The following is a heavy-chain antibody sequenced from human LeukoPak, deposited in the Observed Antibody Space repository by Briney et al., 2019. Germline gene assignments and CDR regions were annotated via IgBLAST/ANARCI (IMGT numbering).Heavy chain of an antibody. V-gene: IGHV1-2*06. J-gene: IGHJ3*02. CDR3: AREVDQPLKMEDDVFDI. CDR1: GYTFTGYY. CDR2: INPNSGGT. D-gene: IGHD2-2*01. Sequence: ASVKVSCKASGYTFTGYYMHWVRQAPGQGLEWMGRINPNSGGTNYAQKFQGRVTMTRDTSISTAYMELSRLRSDDTAVYYCAREVDQPLKMEDDVFDIWGQGTMVTVSS.